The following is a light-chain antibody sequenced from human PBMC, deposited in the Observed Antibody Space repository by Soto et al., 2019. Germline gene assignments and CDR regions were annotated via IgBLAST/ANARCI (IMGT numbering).Light chain of an antibody. CDR2: YTY. J-gene: IGKJ5*01. CDR3: QQKGDSPPIT. V-gene: IGKV3D-11*03. CDR1: QYVGTS. Sequence: EIVLTQSPAPLSASPGETANLSWRASQYVGTSLEWYQHKHGKAPRLLIYYTYNRATGIPATFSGSESGTDLTLTINSLATEDFAVYYCQQKGDSPPITFGQGTRLEIK.